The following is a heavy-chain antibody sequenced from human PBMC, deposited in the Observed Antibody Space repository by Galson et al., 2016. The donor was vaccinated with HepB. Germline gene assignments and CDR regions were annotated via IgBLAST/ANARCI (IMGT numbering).Heavy chain of an antibody. J-gene: IGHJ4*02. D-gene: IGHD6-19*01. Sequence: SLRLSCAASGFSFSSYRMNWVRQAPGKGLEWVSSISSSGSYVYYADSVKGRFTISRDNAKNSLFLQIISLRAEDTAVYYCAREGGYSSGWSPTYYFDYWGLGTLVTVSS. V-gene: IGHV3-21*06. CDR2: ISSSGSYV. CDR3: AREGGYSSGWSPTYYFDY. CDR1: GFSFSSYR.